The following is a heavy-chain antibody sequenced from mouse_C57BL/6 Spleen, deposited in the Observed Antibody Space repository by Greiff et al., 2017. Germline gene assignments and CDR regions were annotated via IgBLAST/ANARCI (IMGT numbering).Heavy chain of an antibody. J-gene: IGHJ4*01. CDR1: GYAFSSSW. CDR2: IYPGEGDT. Sequence: VQLQQSGPELVKPGASVKISCKASGYAFSSSWMNWVKQRPGKGLEWIGRIYPGEGDTNFNGKFKGKATLTADNSSSTAYMQLSSLTSEDSAVYVCAREVLGYDYRYAMDYWGQGTSVTVSS. V-gene: IGHV1-82*01. D-gene: IGHD2-4*01. CDR3: AREVLGYDYRYAMDY.